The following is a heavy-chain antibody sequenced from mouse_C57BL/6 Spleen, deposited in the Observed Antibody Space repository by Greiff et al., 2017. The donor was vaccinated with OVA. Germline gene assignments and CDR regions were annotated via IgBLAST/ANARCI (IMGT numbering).Heavy chain of an antibody. V-gene: IGHV5-4*01. Sequence: EVKLMESGGGLVKPGGSLKLSCAASGFTFSSYAMSWVRQTPEKRLEWVATISDGGSYTYYPDNVKGRFTISRDNAKNNLYLQMSHLKSEDTAMYYCARDDVWGTGTTVTVSS. CDR2: ISDGGSYT. CDR3: ARDDV. J-gene: IGHJ1*03. CDR1: GFTFSSYA.